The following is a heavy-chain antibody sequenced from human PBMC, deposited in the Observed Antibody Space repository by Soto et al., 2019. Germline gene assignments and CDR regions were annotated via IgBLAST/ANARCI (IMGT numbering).Heavy chain of an antibody. CDR1: GFTFSSYG. V-gene: IGHV3-33*01. D-gene: IGHD6-6*01. CDR3: ARDPYSSSSKDYYYGMDV. Sequence: GGSLRLSCAASGFTFSSYGMHWVRRAPGKGLEWVAVIWYDGSNKYYADSVKGRFTISRDNSKNTLYLQMNSLRAEDTAVYYCARDPYSSSSKDYYYGMDVWGQGTTVTVSS. CDR2: IWYDGSNK. J-gene: IGHJ6*02.